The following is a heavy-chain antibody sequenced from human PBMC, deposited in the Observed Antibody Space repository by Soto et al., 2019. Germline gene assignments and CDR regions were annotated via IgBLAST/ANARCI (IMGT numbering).Heavy chain of an antibody. CDR3: AREYSYGYSPYFYY. V-gene: IGHV3-53*04. J-gene: IGHJ4*02. D-gene: IGHD5-18*01. Sequence: EVQLVESGGGLVQPGGSLRLSCAASGFTVSSNYMSWVRQAPGKGLEWVSVIYSGGSTYYADSVKGRFTISRHNSKNTLYLQMNSLRAEDTAVYYCAREYSYGYSPYFYYWGQGTLVTVSS. CDR1: GFTVSSNY. CDR2: IYSGGST.